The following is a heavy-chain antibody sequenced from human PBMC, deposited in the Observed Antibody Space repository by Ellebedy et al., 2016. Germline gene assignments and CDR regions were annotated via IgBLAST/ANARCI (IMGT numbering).Heavy chain of an antibody. CDR3: ARGSNWYSYYMGSGSYALDS. J-gene: IGHJ5*01. CDR2: TYYSGST. V-gene: IGHV4-30-4*01. D-gene: IGHD3-10*01. Sequence: SETLSLTXTVSGGSISSGDYYWSWIRQPPGKGLEWIGYTYYSGSTKYYPSLKSRVSMSMDASKNQFSLKLDSVTAADTAVYYCARGSNWYSYYMGSGSYALDSWGQGTLVTVSS. CDR1: GGSISSGDYY.